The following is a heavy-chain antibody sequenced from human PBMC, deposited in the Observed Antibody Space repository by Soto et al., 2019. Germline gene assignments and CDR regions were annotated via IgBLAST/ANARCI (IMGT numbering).Heavy chain of an antibody. CDR3: AKFYGGNSAHTYTSDP. CDR2: ISSSGGST. CDR1: GFTFSSYA. D-gene: IGHD2-21*02. V-gene: IGHV3-23*01. Sequence: EVQLLESGGGLVQPGGSLRLSCAASGFTFSSYAMSWVRQAPGKGLGWVSTISSSGGSTHYADSVKGRFTISRDNSKNTLYLQMTSRRAEDTAVYYCAKFYGGNSAHTYTSDPWGQGTLVTVSS. J-gene: IGHJ5*02.